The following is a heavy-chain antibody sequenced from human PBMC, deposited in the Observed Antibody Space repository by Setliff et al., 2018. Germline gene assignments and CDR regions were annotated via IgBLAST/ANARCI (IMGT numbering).Heavy chain of an antibody. J-gene: IGHJ3*01. CDR1: GGSISGYY. D-gene: IGHD1-20*01. CDR2: IYYSGST. V-gene: IGHV4-59*01. Sequence: SSETLSLTCTVSGGSISGYYWSWIRQPPGKGLEWIAYIYYSGSTNYNPSLKSRVTISVDTSKNQFSLKLSSVTAADTAVYYCARGNNWEPDAFDVWGQGTMVTVS. CDR3: ARGNNWEPDAFDV.